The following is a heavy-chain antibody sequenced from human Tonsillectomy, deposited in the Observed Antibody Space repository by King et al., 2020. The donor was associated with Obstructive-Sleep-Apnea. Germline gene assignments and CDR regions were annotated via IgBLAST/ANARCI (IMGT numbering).Heavy chain of an antibody. V-gene: IGHV3-30*18. CDR1: GFTFSSYW. Sequence: VQLVESGGGGVQPGRSLRVACAASGFTFSSYWMHWGRQAPGKGREWVGVLSYEGSRKYYADSVKGRFTISKDNSKKTLYLQMNSLRAEETAVYYCAKTRYFDWPFDYWGQGTLVTVSS. D-gene: IGHD3-9*01. J-gene: IGHJ4*02. CDR2: LSYEGSRK. CDR3: AKTRYFDWPFDY.